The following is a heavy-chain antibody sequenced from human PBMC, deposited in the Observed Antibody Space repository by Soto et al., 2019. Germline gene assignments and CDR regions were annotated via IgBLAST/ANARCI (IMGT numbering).Heavy chain of an antibody. J-gene: IGHJ3*01. V-gene: IGHV3-23*01. CDR1: GFTIRNYA. CDR2: ISGSSDGT. D-gene: IGHD5-12*01. Sequence: EVQVLEYGGDLVQPGGSLRLSCAASGFTIRNYAMSWVRQAPGKALQWVSGISGSSDGTYYADSVKGRFSISKDTPSNTLYLQLYSLRVEDTADDHSEGSWTWGQGTMVTVSS. CDR3: EGSWT.